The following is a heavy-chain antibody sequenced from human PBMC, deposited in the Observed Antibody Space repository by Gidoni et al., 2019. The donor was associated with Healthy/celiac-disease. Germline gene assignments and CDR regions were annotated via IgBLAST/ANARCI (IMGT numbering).Heavy chain of an antibody. V-gene: IGHV5-10-1*03. D-gene: IGHD3-16*02. J-gene: IGHJ3*02. Sequence: EVQLVQSGAEVKKPGESLRISCKGSGYSFTSYWISWVRQMPGKGLEWMGRIDPSDSYTNDSPSFQGHVTISADKSISTAYLQWSSLKASDTAMYYCASRGGELSQNQLDDAFDIWGQGTMVTVSS. CDR1: GYSFTSYW. CDR2: IDPSDSYT. CDR3: ASRGGELSQNQLDDAFDI.